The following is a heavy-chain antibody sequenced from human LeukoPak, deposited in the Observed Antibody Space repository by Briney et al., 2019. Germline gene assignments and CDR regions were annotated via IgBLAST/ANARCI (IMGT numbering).Heavy chain of an antibody. CDR1: GYTFTNYG. J-gene: IGHJ4*02. D-gene: IGHD3-22*01. CDR2: ISAYNGNT. V-gene: IGHV1-18*01. CDR3: ARVGYYDTSGYLSD. Sequence: ASAKVSCKASGYTFTNYGISWVRQAPGQGLEWMGWISAYNGNTNYAQKLQGRVTMTTDTSTSTAYMELGSLRSDDTAVYYCARVGYYDTSGYLSDWGQGTLVTVSS.